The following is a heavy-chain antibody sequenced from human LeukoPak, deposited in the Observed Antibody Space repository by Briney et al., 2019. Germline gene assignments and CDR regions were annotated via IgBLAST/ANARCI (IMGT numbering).Heavy chain of an antibody. CDR2: INPNSGDT. J-gene: IGHJ4*02. CDR1: GYSFTGYH. CDR3: ARDYCSSTSCLFDY. D-gene: IGHD2-2*01. V-gene: IGHV1-2*06. Sequence: ASVKVSCKASGYSFTGYHMHWVRQAPGQGLEWMGRINPNSGDTNYAQKFQGRVTMTRDTSISTAYMELSRLRSDDTAVYYCARDYCSSTSCLFDYWGQGTLATVSS.